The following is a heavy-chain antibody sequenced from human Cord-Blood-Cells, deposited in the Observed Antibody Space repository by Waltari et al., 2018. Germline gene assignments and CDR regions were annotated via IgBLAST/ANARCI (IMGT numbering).Heavy chain of an antibody. CDR3: ASGGGDYGGNSGYFDY. D-gene: IGHD4-17*01. Sequence: QVQLVQSGAEVKKPGPSVTVSCKASGGTFSSYANSWVRQAPGQGLEWMGGIIPILGIANYAQKFQGRVTITADESTSTAYMELSSLRSEDTAVYYCASGGGDYGGNSGYFDYWGQGTLVTVSS. CDR1: GGTFSSYA. V-gene: IGHV1-69*04. J-gene: IGHJ4*02. CDR2: IIPILGIA.